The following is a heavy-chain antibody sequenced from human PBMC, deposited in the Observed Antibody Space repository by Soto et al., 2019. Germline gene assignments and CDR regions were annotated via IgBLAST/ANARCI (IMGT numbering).Heavy chain of an antibody. CDR2: ISYDGSNK. CDR1: GFTFSSYA. J-gene: IGHJ4*02. CDR3: ASDRYSSSWYTIDY. V-gene: IGHV3-30-3*01. Sequence: HPGGSLRLSCAASGFTFSSYAMHWVRQAPGKGLEWVAVISYDGSNKYYADSVKGRFTISRDNSKNTLYLQMNSLRAEDTAVYYCASDRYSSSWYTIDYWGQGTLVTVSS. D-gene: IGHD6-13*01.